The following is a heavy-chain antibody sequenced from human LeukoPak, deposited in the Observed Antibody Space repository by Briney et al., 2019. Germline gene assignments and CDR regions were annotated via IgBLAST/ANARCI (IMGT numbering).Heavy chain of an antibody. D-gene: IGHD6-25*01. CDR1: GYTLIYYD. CDR2: MSPGSGYT. J-gene: IGHJ4*02. CDR3: ARGIEAGVDY. Sequence: ASVKVSCKTSGYTLIYYDINWVRQATGQGLARLGWMSPGSGYTGYAQKFQGRVTMTRDTSITTAYVELRSLRSEDTAVYYCARGIEAGVDYWGQGTLVTVPS. V-gene: IGHV1-8*02.